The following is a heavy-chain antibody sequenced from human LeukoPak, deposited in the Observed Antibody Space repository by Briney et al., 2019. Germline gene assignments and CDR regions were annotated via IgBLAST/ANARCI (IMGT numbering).Heavy chain of an antibody. D-gene: IGHD3-22*01. V-gene: IGHV3-64*01. CDR1: GFTFSSYA. J-gene: IGHJ4*02. CDR3: ARGPTYYYDSSGYYGGYYFDY. Sequence: PGGSLRLSCAASGFTFSSYAMHWVRQAPGKGLEYVSAISSNGGSTYYANSVKGRFTISRDNSKNTLYLRMGSLRAEDMAVYYCARGPTYYYDSSGYYGGYYFDYWGQGTLVTVSS. CDR2: ISSNGGST.